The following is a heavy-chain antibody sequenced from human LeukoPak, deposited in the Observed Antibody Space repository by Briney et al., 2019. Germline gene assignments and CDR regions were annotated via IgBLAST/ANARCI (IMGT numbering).Heavy chain of an antibody. CDR1: GGSISSSSYY. J-gene: IGHJ5*02. V-gene: IGHV4-39*01. CDR3: ARFTYYYDSSGYSGQISNWFDP. CDR2: IYYSGST. Sequence: SETLSLTCTVSGGSISSSSYYWGWIRQPPGKGLEWIGSIYYSGSTYYNPSLKSRVTISVDTSKNQFSLKLSSVTAADTAVYYCARFTYYYDSSGYSGQISNWFDPWGQGTLVTVSS. D-gene: IGHD3-22*01.